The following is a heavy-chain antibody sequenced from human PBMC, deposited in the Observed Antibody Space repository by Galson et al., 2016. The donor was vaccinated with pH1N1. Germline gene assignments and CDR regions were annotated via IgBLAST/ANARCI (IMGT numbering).Heavy chain of an antibody. Sequence: CAISGDSVSSNSAAWNWIRQSPSRGLEWLGRTYYRSKWFYNYAVSVQGRITINPDTSKNQFSLQLNSVTPEDTAVYYCARHSPGRAVGLFDSWGQGTLVTVSS. J-gene: IGHJ4*02. CDR1: GDSVSSNSAA. D-gene: IGHD6-19*01. V-gene: IGHV6-1*01. CDR2: TYYRSKWFY. CDR3: ARHSPGRAVGLFDS.